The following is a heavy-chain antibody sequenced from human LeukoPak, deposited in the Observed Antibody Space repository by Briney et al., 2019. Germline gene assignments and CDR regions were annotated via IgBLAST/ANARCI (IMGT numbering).Heavy chain of an antibody. V-gene: IGHV3-23*01. D-gene: IGHD6-13*01. CDR3: ATSRGSWPDYFDY. CDR1: GITFSSYG. CDR2: ISGSGGSI. J-gene: IGHJ4*02. Sequence: GGSLRLSCAASGITFSSYGMSWVRQAPGQGLEWVSAISGSGGSIYYADSVKGRFTISRDNAKNSLYLQMNSLRAEDTAVYYCATSRGSWPDYFDYWGQGTLVTVSS.